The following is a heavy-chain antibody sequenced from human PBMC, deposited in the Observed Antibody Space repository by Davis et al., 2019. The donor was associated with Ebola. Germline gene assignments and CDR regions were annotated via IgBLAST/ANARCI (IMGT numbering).Heavy chain of an antibody. Sequence: RLSCKGSGYYFTSYWISWVRQMPGRGLEWMGRIDPSDSKTNYSPSFEGHVTISVDKSISTVYLQWSSLKASDTAMYYCARHQHYYDSSGVDYWGQGTLVTVSS. CDR2: IDPSDSKT. D-gene: IGHD3-22*01. V-gene: IGHV5-10-1*01. J-gene: IGHJ4*02. CDR3: ARHQHYYDSSGVDY. CDR1: GYYFTSYW.